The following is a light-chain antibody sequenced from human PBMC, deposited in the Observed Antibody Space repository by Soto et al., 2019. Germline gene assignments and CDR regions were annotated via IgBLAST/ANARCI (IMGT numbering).Light chain of an antibody. V-gene: IGKV1-5*01. CDR3: QQYSSYSS. J-gene: IGKJ2*01. Sequence: DIQMTQSPSTLSASVGDRVTITCRASQSISGWLAWYQQKPGKAPNLLISDAYSLESGVPSRFSGSGSGTEFTLTVSGLQPDDFATYYCQQYSSYSSFGKGTKLEIK. CDR2: DAY. CDR1: QSISGW.